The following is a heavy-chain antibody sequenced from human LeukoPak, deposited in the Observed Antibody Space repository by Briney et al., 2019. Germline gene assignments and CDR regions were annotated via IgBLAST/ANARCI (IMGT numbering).Heavy chain of an antibody. D-gene: IGHD6-19*01. CDR1: GFTFSSYG. Sequence: GGSLRLSCAASGFTFSSYGMHWVRQAPGKGLEWVAVIWYDGSNKYYADSVKGRFTISRDNSKNTLYLQMDSLRAEDTAVYYCAKGASSGWLLYWFDPWGQGTLVTVSS. V-gene: IGHV3-33*06. CDR2: IWYDGSNK. J-gene: IGHJ5*02. CDR3: AKGASSGWLLYWFDP.